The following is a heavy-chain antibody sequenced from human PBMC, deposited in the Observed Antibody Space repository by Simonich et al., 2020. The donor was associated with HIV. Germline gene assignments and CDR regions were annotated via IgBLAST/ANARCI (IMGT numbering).Heavy chain of an antibody. CDR3: ARDSGQQLADY. Sequence: EVQLVESGGGLVKPGGSLRLSCAASGFTFSSYSMNWFRQAQGKGLEWVSSISSSSSYIYYADSVKGRFTISRDNAKNALYLQMNSLRAEDTAVYYCARDSGQQLADYWGQGTLVTVSS. D-gene: IGHD6-13*01. CDR1: GFTFSSYS. V-gene: IGHV3-21*01. J-gene: IGHJ4*02. CDR2: ISSSSSYI.